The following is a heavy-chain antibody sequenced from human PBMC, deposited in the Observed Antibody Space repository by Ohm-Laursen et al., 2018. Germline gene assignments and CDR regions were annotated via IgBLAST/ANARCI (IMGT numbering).Heavy chain of an antibody. CDR3: ARGSSYYYSFDS. Sequence: GSLRLSCAASGFTLSDYYMSWIQKAPGKGLEWLSYISSSGSTIYDADSVRGRFTISRDNAKNSLFLQLQSLRAEDTAIYYCARGSSYYYSFDSWGQGTLVTVSS. CDR1: GFTLSDYY. CDR2: ISSSGSTI. J-gene: IGHJ4*02. V-gene: IGHV3-11*01. D-gene: IGHD3-22*01.